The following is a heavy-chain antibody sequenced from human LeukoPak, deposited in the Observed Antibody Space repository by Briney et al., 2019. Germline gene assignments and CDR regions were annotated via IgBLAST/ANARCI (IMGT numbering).Heavy chain of an antibody. CDR2: IYENGGTT. J-gene: IGHJ3*02. V-gene: IGHV3-20*04. D-gene: IGHD3-22*01. CDR1: GFTFRSHA. Sequence: GGSLRLSCVGSGFTFRSHAMSWVRQAPEKGLEFVSGIYENGGTTYYADSVKGRFTISRDNAKNSLYLQMNSLRAEDTAVYYCARDYYDSSGYYLAFDIWGQGTMVTVSS. CDR3: ARDYYDSSGYYLAFDI.